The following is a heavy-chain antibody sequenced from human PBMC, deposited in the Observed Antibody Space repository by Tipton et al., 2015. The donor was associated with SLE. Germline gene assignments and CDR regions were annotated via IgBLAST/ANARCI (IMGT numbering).Heavy chain of an antibody. CDR3: ARLPDSSGWFAP. D-gene: IGHD6-6*01. Sequence: TLSLTCTVSGDSFSSHHWNWIRQPPGKGLEWIGYFSYIGSTYYNPSLKGRVSISRDTSQNLFSLALTSVTAADTAVYYCARLPDSSGWFAPWSQGTLVTVSS. CDR1: GDSFSSHH. J-gene: IGHJ5*02. CDR2: FSYIGST. V-gene: IGHV4-59*11.